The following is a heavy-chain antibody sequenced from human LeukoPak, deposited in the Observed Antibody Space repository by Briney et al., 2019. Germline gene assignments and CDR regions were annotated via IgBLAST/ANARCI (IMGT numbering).Heavy chain of an antibody. V-gene: IGHV3-48*01. J-gene: IGHJ4*02. CDR2: ISSGSTTI. CDR3: ARDVEQWLVRVYYFDY. Sequence: PGGSLRLSCATSGFTLSSNSMNWVRQAPGKGLEWISYISSGSTTIYYADSVKGRFTISRDNAKNSLYLQMNSLRAEDTAVYYCARDVEQWLVRVYYFDYWGQGTLVTVSS. CDR1: GFTLSSNS. D-gene: IGHD6-19*01.